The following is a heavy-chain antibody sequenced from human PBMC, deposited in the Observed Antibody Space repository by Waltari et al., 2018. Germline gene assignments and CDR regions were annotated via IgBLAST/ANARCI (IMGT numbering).Heavy chain of an antibody. CDR1: GFTFSTNY. Sequence: EVQLVESGGGLIQPGGSLSLSCASSGFTFSTNYMSWFPQAQGKGLGWVSVIYSGGSTYYADSVKGRFTISRDNSKNTLYLQMNSLRAEDTAVYYCARVGDDYGDYYFDYWGQGTLVNVSS. CDR2: IYSGGST. V-gene: IGHV3-53*01. CDR3: ARVGDDYGDYYFDY. D-gene: IGHD4-17*01. J-gene: IGHJ4*02.